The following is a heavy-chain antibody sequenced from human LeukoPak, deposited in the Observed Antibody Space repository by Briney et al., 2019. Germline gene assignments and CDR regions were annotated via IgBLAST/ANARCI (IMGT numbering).Heavy chain of an antibody. J-gene: IGHJ3*02. CDR1: GGSISSGDYF. D-gene: IGHD4-17*01. Sequence: SQTLSLTCTVSGGSISSGDYFWSWIRQPPGKGLEWIGYIYYSGSTNYNPSLKSRVTISVDTSKNQFSLKLSSVTAADTAVYYCARVRLFLPRDYGDPRPAFDIWGQGTMVTVSS. V-gene: IGHV4-30-4*08. CDR3: ARVRLFLPRDYGDPRPAFDI. CDR2: IYYSGST.